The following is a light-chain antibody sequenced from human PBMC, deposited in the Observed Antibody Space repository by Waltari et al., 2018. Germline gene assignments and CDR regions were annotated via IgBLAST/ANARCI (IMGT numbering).Light chain of an antibody. CDR3: QQSYSSPLT. V-gene: IGKV1-39*01. CDR1: HAISSD. J-gene: IGKJ4*01. CDR2: SAS. Sequence: DIQMTQSPSSLSASVGDRVTITCRASHAISSDLNWYQQKIGKAPKLLVFSASKLQDGVPPRCSGSGSGTDFTLTINGLQPDDFATYYCQQSYSSPLTFGGGTKVEI.